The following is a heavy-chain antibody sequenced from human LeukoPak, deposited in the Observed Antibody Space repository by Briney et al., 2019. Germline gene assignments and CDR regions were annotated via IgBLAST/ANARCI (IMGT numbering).Heavy chain of an antibody. V-gene: IGHV4-39*07. CDR2: ICYSGST. Sequence: SETLSLTCTVSGGSISSSSYYWGWIRQPPGKGLEWIGSICYSGSTYYNPSLKSRVTISVDTSKNQFSLKLSSVTAADTAVYYCARDRNFGSTTRKGWYYDSSGSDYWGQGTLVTVSS. CDR1: GGSISSSSYY. CDR3: ARDRNFGSTTRKGWYYDSSGSDY. D-gene: IGHD3-22*01. J-gene: IGHJ4*02.